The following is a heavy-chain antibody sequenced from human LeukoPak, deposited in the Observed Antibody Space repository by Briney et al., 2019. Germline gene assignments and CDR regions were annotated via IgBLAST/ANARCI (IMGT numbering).Heavy chain of an antibody. CDR3: ARVSGSYFRGYMDV. CDR1: GYSISSGYY. V-gene: IGHV4-61*01. D-gene: IGHD1-26*01. CDR2: IYYSGST. Sequence: PSETLSLTCTVSGYSISSGYYWGWIRQPPGKGLEWIGYIYYSGSTNYNPSLKSRVTISVDTSKNQFSLKLSSVTAADTAVYYCARVSGSYFRGYMDVWGKGTTVTISS. J-gene: IGHJ6*03.